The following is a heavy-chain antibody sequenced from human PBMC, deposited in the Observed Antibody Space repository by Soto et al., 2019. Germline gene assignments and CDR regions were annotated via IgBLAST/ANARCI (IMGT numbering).Heavy chain of an antibody. Sequence: GGSLRLSCAASGFTFSSYSVNWVRQAPGKGLEWVSYISSSSSTIYYADSVKGRFTISRDNAKNSLYLQMNSLRAEDTAVYYCAREWNIAAAGTVYYYYMDVWGKGTTVTVSS. D-gene: IGHD6-13*01. CDR2: ISSSSSTI. J-gene: IGHJ6*03. V-gene: IGHV3-48*01. CDR1: GFTFSSYS. CDR3: AREWNIAAAGTVYYYYMDV.